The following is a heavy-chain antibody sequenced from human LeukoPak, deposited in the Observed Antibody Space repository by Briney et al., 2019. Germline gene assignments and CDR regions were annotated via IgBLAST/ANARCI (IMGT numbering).Heavy chain of an antibody. CDR1: AFTFNNYG. J-gene: IGHJ4*02. Sequence: GGSLRLSCAASAFTFNNYGMHWVRQAPGKGLEWVAVISYDGSYKYYTDSVKGRFTISRDNSKNTLHLQMNSLRADDTAVYYCAKSLSDGYDYWGQGIPVTVSS. CDR2: ISYDGSYK. CDR3: AKSLSDGYDY. V-gene: IGHV3-30*18. D-gene: IGHD6-13*01.